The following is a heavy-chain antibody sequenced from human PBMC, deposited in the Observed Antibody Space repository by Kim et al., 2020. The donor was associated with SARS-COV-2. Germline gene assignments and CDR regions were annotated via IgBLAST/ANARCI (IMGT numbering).Heavy chain of an antibody. V-gene: IGHV4-4*02. CDR2: IYHSGST. Sequence: SETLSLTCAVSGGSISSSNWWSWVRQPPGKGLEWIGEIYHSGSTNYNPSLKSRVTISVDKSKNQFSLKLSSVTAADTAVYYCARDTRADPTAFDIWGQGTMVTVSS. CDR1: GGSISSSNW. CDR3: ARDTRADPTAFDI. J-gene: IGHJ3*02.